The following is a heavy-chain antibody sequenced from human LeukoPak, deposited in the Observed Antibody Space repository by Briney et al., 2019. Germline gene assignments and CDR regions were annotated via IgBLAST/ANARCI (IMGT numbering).Heavy chain of an antibody. CDR3: AKGGGYSGYGYFDY. J-gene: IGHJ4*02. Sequence: GGSLRLSCAASGFTFDDYAMHWVRQAPGKGLEWVSLISGDGGSTYYADSVKGRFTISRDNSKNSLYLQMNGLRTEDTALYYCAKGGGYSGYGYFDYWGQGTLVTVSS. CDR1: GFTFDDYA. D-gene: IGHD5-12*01. V-gene: IGHV3-43*02. CDR2: ISGDGGST.